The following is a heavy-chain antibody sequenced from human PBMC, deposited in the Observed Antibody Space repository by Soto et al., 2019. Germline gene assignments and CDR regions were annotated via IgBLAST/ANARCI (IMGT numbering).Heavy chain of an antibody. J-gene: IGHJ6*02. Sequence: SETQSLTRTVSGCSMRRGRYYWSWISRNPGKGLEWIGYIDYSGSTFYNPSLKSRVTTSVDTSRNQFSLRLSSVTAADTAVCYCARSTSSGSYYIGCMDGWGQGTTVTVSS. D-gene: IGHD3-10*01. CDR3: ARSTSSGSYYIGCMDG. V-gene: IGHV4-31*03. CDR2: IDYSGST. CDR1: GCSMRRGRYY.